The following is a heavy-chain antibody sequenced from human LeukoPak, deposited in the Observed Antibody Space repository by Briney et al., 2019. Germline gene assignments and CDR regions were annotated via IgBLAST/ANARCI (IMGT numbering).Heavy chain of an antibody. CDR3: ARDRDFWSGYPTGPLDY. CDR1: GYTFTSYG. D-gene: IGHD3-3*01. Sequence: ASVKVSCKASGYTFTSYGISWVRQAPGQGLEWMGWISAYNGNTNHAQKLQGRVTMTTDTSTSTAYMELRSLRSDDTAVYYCARDRDFWSGYPTGPLDYWGQGTLVTVSS. V-gene: IGHV1-18*01. J-gene: IGHJ4*02. CDR2: ISAYNGNT.